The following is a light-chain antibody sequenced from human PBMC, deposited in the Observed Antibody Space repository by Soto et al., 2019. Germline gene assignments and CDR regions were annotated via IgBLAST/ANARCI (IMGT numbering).Light chain of an antibody. CDR1: SSNIGAGYD. CDR3: QSYDISLHNYV. CDR2: GNI. V-gene: IGLV1-40*01. J-gene: IGLJ1*01. Sequence: VLTQPPSVSGAPGQRVTISCTGSSSNIGAGYDVHWYQQRPGTAPKLLIFGNINRPSGVPDRFSGSKSGTSASLAITGLQAEDECDYYCQSYDISLHNYVFGTGTKVTVL.